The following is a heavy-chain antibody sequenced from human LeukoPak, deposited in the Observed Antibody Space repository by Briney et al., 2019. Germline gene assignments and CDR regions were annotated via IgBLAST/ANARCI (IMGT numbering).Heavy chain of an antibody. J-gene: IGHJ4*02. Sequence: GGSLRLSCAASGFTFSSYAITWVRQAPGKGLEWVSSINSGGTTYFADSVKGRFTISRGNSKNTAYLQMNSLRVEDTAAYYCAKRGSRSSTWYYFDFWGQGTLVTVSS. CDR3: AKRGSRSSTWYYFDF. D-gene: IGHD6-13*01. CDR1: GFTFSSYA. V-gene: IGHV3-23*01. CDR2: INSGGTT.